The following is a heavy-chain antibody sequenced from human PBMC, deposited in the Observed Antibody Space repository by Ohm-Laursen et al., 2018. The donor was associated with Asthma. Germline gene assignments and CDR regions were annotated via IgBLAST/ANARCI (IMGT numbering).Heavy chain of an antibody. CDR1: GFSVSRHF. Sequence: LSLTCAASGFSVSRHFMNWIRQGPAKGLEWVSDIYPGGATFYADSVKGRFTISRDDSKNTLNLQMSSLRAEDTAVYYCARDGLYCSSTNCFFDYWGQGTLVTVSS. V-gene: IGHV3-53*01. CDR3: ARDGLYCSSTNCFFDY. J-gene: IGHJ4*02. D-gene: IGHD2-2*01. CDR2: IYPGGAT.